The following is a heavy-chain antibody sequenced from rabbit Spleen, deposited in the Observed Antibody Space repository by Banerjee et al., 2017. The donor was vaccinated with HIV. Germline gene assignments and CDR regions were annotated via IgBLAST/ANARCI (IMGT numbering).Heavy chain of an antibody. V-gene: IGHV1S45*01. CDR1: GVSLHDKDV. D-gene: IGHD1-1*01. CDR3: ARDLVAVIGWNFNL. J-gene: IGHJ4*01. CDR2: INIVTGKS. Sequence: EQLEESGGGLVQPEGSLTLTCKASGVSLHDKDVMCWVRQAPVKGLEWIACINIVTGKSVYARWAKGRFTMSRTSSTTVTLQMTSLTAADTATYFCARDLVAVIGWNFNLWGPGTLVSV.